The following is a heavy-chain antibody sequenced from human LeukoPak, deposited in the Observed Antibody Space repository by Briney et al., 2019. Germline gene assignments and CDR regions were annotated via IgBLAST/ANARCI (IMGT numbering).Heavy chain of an antibody. V-gene: IGHV1-46*01. CDR2: ISPSGGST. CDR3: ARDGGLVPYYFDY. Sequence: ASVKVSCKASGYTLTSYYMHWVRQAPGQGLEWMGIISPSGGSTSYAQKFQGRVTMTRDTSTSTVYMELSSLRSEDTAVYYCARDGGLVPYYFDYWGQGTLVTVSS. D-gene: IGHD2-2*01. J-gene: IGHJ4*02. CDR1: GYTLTSYY.